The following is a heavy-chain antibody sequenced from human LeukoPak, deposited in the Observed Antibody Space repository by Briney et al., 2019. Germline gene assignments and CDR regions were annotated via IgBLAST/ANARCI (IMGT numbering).Heavy chain of an antibody. D-gene: IGHD3/OR15-3a*01. J-gene: IGHJ4*02. V-gene: IGHV4-59*01. CDR1: GGSIYSYY. CDR3: VRRADFWALPEHTCSFDY. Sequence: SETESLTCSVSGGSIYSYYWSWIRQPPGKGLEWIGYLYYSGGPTYNPSLKSRVTISADTSKNQLSLNLRFVTAADTAVYFCVRRADFWALPEHTCSFDYWGQVAMVPVSS. CDR2: LYYSGGP.